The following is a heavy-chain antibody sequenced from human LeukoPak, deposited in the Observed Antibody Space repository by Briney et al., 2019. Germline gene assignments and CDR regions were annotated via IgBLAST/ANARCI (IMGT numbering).Heavy chain of an antibody. CDR3: ARHLPVGATTVVDY. D-gene: IGHD1-26*01. CDR1: GYSFTNYW. CDR2: IYPGDSDT. J-gene: IGHJ4*02. Sequence: GESLKISCKGSGYSFTNYWIGWVRHMPEKGLEWMGIIYPGDSDTRYSPSFQGQVTISADKSISTAYLQWSSLKASDTATYYCARHLPVGATTVVDYWGQGTLVTVSS. V-gene: IGHV5-51*01.